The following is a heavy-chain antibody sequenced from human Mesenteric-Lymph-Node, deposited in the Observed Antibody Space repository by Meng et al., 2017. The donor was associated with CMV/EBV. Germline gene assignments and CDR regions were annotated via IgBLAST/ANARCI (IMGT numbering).Heavy chain of an antibody. D-gene: IGHD2/OR15-2a*01. CDR2: ISGSGGGT. V-gene: IGHV3-23*01. Sequence: GESLKISCAASGFTFSTYAMSWVRQAPGKGLEWVSGISGSGGGTYYADSVKGRFTISRDNAKNSLYLQMNSLRAEDTAVYYCAREYCNSTTCSYFDYWGQGTLVTVSS. CDR3: AREYCNSTTCSYFDY. J-gene: IGHJ4*02. CDR1: GFTFSTYA.